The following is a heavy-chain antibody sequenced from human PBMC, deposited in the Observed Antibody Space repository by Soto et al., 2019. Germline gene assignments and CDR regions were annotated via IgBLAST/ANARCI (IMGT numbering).Heavy chain of an antibody. D-gene: IGHD2-15*01. J-gene: IGHJ4*02. CDR2: INAGNGNT. Sequence: VKVSCKASGYTFTSYAMHWVRQAPGQRRDWMGWINAGNGNTKYSQKFQGRVTITRATSASTAYMELSSLRSEDTAVYYCARGLNVSLHYLNYWAKETRVTVP. CDR3: ARGLNVSLHYLNY. V-gene: IGHV1-3*01. CDR1: GYTFTSYA.